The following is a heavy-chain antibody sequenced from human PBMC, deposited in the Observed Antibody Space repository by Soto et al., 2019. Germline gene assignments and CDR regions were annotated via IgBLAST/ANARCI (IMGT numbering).Heavy chain of an antibody. D-gene: IGHD5-18*01. CDR3: ARATYRLGYSYGRKYYFDY. CDR1: GGSISSSNYY. V-gene: IGHV4-39*07. Sequence: PSETLSLTCPVSGGSISSSNYYWGWIRQPPGKGLEWIGSIYYSGSTYYNPSLKSRVTISVDTSKNQFSLKLSSVTAADTAVYYCARATYRLGYSYGRKYYFDYWGQGTLVTVSS. CDR2: IYYSGST. J-gene: IGHJ4*02.